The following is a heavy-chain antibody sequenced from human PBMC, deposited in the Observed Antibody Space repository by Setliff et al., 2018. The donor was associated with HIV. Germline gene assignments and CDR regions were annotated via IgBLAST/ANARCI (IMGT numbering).Heavy chain of an antibody. D-gene: IGHD3-16*01. CDR2: IFHSGST. CDR1: GGAMSGFY. V-gene: IGHV4-59*08. Sequence: SETLSLTCTVSGGAMSGFYWSWIRRPPGKGLEYIGDIFHSGSTNYDYSLRSRVTISIDTSRNIFSLRLTSVTAADTAIYYCARRKSFALSPFDSWGQGAQVTVSS. CDR3: ARRKSFALSPFDS. J-gene: IGHJ4*02.